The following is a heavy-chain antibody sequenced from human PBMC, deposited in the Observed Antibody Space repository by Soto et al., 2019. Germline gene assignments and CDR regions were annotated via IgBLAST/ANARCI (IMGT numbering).Heavy chain of an antibody. D-gene: IGHD3-22*01. Sequence: ASVKFSCKTSGGTFSSYAISWVHQAPGQGLEWMGGIIPMFGTANYAQKFQGRVTITADESTSTAYMELSSLRSEDTAVYYCARSRANYYDSRGYYSSNFDYWGQGTLVTV. CDR2: IIPMFGTA. CDR1: GGTFSSYA. V-gene: IGHV1-69*13. CDR3: ARSRANYYDSRGYYSSNFDY. J-gene: IGHJ4*02.